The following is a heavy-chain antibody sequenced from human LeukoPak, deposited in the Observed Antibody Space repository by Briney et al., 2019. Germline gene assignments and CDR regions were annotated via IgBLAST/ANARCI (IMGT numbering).Heavy chain of an antibody. V-gene: IGHV3-64D*09. J-gene: IGHJ3*02. CDR3: VKRGGFELVAAFDI. Sequence: GGSLTLTCSASGFTFSRYAIHWVRQAPGKGLEYVSAISNNGGSSYYADSVMGRFTISRDNSKNTLYLQMSSLRTEDTAVYYCVKRGGFELVAAFDIWGQGTMVTVSS. CDR2: ISNNGGSS. CDR1: GFTFSRYA. D-gene: IGHD6-13*01.